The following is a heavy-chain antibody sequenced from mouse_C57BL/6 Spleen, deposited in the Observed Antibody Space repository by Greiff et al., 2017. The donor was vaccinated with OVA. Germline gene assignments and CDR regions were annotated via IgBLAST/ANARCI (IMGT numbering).Heavy chain of an antibody. D-gene: IGHD2-1*01. CDR2: ISDGGSYT. CDR3: ARDHDYGNSYWYFDV. Sequence: EVKLMESGGGLVKPGGSLKLSCAASGFTFSSYAMPWVRQTPEKRLEWVATISDGGSYTYYPDNVKGRYTISRDNATNNLYLQMSHLKSEDTAMYYCARDHDYGNSYWYFDVWGTGTTVTVSS. CDR1: GFTFSSYA. J-gene: IGHJ1*03. V-gene: IGHV5-4*01.